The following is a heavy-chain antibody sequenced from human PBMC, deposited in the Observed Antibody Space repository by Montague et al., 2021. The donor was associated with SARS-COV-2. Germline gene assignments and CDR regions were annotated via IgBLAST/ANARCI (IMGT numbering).Heavy chain of an antibody. CDR3: ARGWVATIPHMDN. Sequence: CAISGDSVSSNSAAWNWVRQSPARDLGWLGRTYYRSKWHNDYAVSVKSRITINPDTSKNQFSLQLKSVTPEDTAVYYCARGWVATIPHMDNWGQGSLVIVSS. CDR2: TYYRSKWHN. D-gene: IGHD5-12*01. CDR1: GDSVSSNSAA. V-gene: IGHV6-1*01. J-gene: IGHJ4*02.